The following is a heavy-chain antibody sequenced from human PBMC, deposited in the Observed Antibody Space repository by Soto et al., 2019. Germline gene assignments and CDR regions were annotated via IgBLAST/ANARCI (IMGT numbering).Heavy chain of an antibody. J-gene: IGHJ4*02. CDR1: GFTFTNYG. CDR2: IWYDGSKK. D-gene: IGHD3-10*01. V-gene: IGHV3-33*01. Sequence: QVQLVESGGGVVQPGRSLRLSCAASGFTFTNYGIHWVRQAPGKGLEWVAVIWYDGSKKNYADSVKGRFSISRDNSKNALYLQMNSLRADDTAVYFCARDLSGPIDYWGQGTLVTVSA. CDR3: ARDLSGPIDY.